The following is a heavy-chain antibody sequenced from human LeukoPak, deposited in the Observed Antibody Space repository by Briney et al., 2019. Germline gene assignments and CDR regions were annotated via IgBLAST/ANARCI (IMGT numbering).Heavy chain of an antibody. Sequence: GGSLRLSCAASGFTFSSYAMSWVPQAPGKGLEWVSAISGSGSSTYYADSVKGRFTISRDNYKNTLYLQMNSLRAEDTAVYYCAKGAMHYYDSSGYNHFDYWGQGTLVTVSS. J-gene: IGHJ4*02. CDR3: AKGAMHYYDSSGYNHFDY. CDR2: ISGSGSST. CDR1: GFTFSSYA. D-gene: IGHD3-22*01. V-gene: IGHV3-23*01.